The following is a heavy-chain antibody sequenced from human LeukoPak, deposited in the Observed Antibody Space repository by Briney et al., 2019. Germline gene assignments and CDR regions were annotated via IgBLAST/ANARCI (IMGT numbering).Heavy chain of an antibody. J-gene: IGHJ4*02. Sequence: ASVKVSCKASGYTFTSYGISWVRQAPGQGLEWMGWISAYNGNTNYAQKFQGRVTMTTDTSTSTAYMDLRSLRSDDTAVYYCARGSPRDYYDSSGYSFNYFDYWGQGTLVTVSS. V-gene: IGHV1-18*01. D-gene: IGHD3-22*01. CDR3: ARGSPRDYYDSSGYSFNYFDY. CDR1: GYTFTSYG. CDR2: ISAYNGNT.